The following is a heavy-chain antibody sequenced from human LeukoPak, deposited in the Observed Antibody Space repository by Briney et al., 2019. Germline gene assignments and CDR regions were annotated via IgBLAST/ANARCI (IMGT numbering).Heavy chain of an antibody. V-gene: IGHV1-18*04. CDR1: GYTFTSYG. CDR2: ISAYNGNT. Sequence: ASVKVSCKPSGYTFTSYGIGWVRQAPGQGLEWMGWISAYNGNTNYAQKFQGRVTMTTDTSTRTAYMELSSLRSDHTAVYYCARDGYFDYWGQGTLVTVSS. D-gene: IGHD2-15*01. CDR3: ARDGYFDY. J-gene: IGHJ4*02.